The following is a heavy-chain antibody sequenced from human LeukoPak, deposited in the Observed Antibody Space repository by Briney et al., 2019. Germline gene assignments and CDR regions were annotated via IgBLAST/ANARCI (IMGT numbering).Heavy chain of an antibody. CDR1: GGSISSSNW. Sequence: PSETLSLTCAVSGGSISSSNWWSWVRQPPGKGLEWIGEIYHSGSTNYNPSLKSRVTISVDTSKSQFSLKLSSVTAADTAVYYCASRYYYGSGSLDFDYWGQGTLVTVSS. J-gene: IGHJ4*02. D-gene: IGHD3-10*01. CDR3: ASRYYYGSGSLDFDY. V-gene: IGHV4-4*02. CDR2: IYHSGST.